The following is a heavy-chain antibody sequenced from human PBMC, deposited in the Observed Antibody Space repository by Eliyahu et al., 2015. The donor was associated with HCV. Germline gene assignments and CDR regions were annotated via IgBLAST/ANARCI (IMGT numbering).Heavy chain of an antibody. D-gene: IGHD5-12*01. CDR1: GFTFNXFA. J-gene: IGHJ3*02. CDR2: ISGSGGGT. Sequence: EVQLVESGGGLVQPGGSLRLSCAASGFTFNXFAMTWVRQAPGKGLEWVSAISGSGGGTYYADSVKGRFTISRDNSKSTLYLQMNSLRADDTAVFYCAKGRGAGYSGYEVYGLDIWGQGTMVTVSS. CDR3: AKGRGAGYSGYEVYGLDI. V-gene: IGHV3-23*04.